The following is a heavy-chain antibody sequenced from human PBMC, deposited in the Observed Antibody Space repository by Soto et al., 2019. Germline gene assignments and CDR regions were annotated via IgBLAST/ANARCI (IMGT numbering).Heavy chain of an antibody. CDR2: IIPIFGTA. D-gene: IGHD2-2*02. CDR1: GGTFSSYA. CDR3: ARLRYCSSTSCYREGFDP. V-gene: IGHV1-69*13. Sequence: ASVKVSCKASGGTFSSYAISWVRQAPGQGLEWMGGIIPIFGTANYAQKFQGRVTITADESTSTAYMELSSLRSEDTAVYYCARLRYCSSTSCYREGFDPWGQGXLVTVYS. J-gene: IGHJ5*02.